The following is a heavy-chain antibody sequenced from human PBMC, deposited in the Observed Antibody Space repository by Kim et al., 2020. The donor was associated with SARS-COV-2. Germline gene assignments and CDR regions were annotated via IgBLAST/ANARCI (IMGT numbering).Heavy chain of an antibody. D-gene: IGHD6-13*01. J-gene: IGHJ4*02. CDR1: GFTVSSNY. CDR3: ARASVAAARFDY. Sequence: GGSLRLSCAASGFTVSSNYMSWVRQAPGKGLEWVSVIYSGGSTYYADSVKGRFTISRDNSKNTLYLQMNSLRAEDTAVYYCARASVAAARFDYWGQGTLVTVSS. V-gene: IGHV3-53*01. CDR2: IYSGGST.